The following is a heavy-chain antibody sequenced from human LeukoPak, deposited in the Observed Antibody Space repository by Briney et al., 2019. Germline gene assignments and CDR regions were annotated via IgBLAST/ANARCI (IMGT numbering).Heavy chain of an antibody. V-gene: IGHV1-24*01. CDR1: GYTFSSYY. Sequence: GASVKVSCKASGYTFSSYYMHWLRQAPGHGLEWMGGFDPEDGETIYAQKFQGRVTMTEDTSTDTAYMELSSLRSEDTAVYYCATGNVWPLLGGIDYWGQGTLVTVSS. CDR2: FDPEDGET. J-gene: IGHJ4*02. CDR3: ATGNVWPLLGGIDY. D-gene: IGHD3-16*01.